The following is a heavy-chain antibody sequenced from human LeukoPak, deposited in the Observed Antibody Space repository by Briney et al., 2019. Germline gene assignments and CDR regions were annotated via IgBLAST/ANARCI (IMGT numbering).Heavy chain of an antibody. CDR2: IYYSGST. CDR3: ARSLGPVYYYGMDV. V-gene: IGHV4-61*01. CDR1: GGSVSNGSYY. J-gene: IGHJ6*02. Sequence: NTSETLSLTCTVSGGSVSNGSYYWSWIRQPPGKGLEWIGYIYYSGSTNYNPSLKSRVTISVDTSKNQFSLKLSSVTAEDTAVYYCARSLGPVYYYGMDVWGQGTTVTVSS.